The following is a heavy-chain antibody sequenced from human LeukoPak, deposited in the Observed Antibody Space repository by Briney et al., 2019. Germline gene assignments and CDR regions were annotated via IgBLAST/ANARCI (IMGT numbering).Heavy chain of an antibody. CDR3: ARWVGYSNWFDP. J-gene: IGHJ5*02. V-gene: IGHV1-2*02. D-gene: IGHD2-15*01. CDR1: GYTFTGYY. Sequence: ASVKVSCKASGYTFTGYYVLWVRQAPGQGLEWVGWINPNRGDTNYAQKFQGRVTMTRDTSISTAYMELSGLKSDDTAVYYCARWVGYSNWFDPWGQGTLVTVSS. CDR2: INPNRGDT.